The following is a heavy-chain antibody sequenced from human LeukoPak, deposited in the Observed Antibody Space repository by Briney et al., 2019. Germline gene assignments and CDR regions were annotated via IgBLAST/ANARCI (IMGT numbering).Heavy chain of an antibody. CDR1: GDSMSNFC. CDR2: IYTSGRT. Sequence: SETLSLTCTVSGDSMSNFCWLWIRQSAGKGLEWIGRIYTSGRTNYNPSLESRVTMSIDTTNNQFSLKLNSVTAADTAIYYCAREYDPGSNDHWGQGTLVTVSS. D-gene: IGHD2-8*01. V-gene: IGHV4-4*07. J-gene: IGHJ4*02. CDR3: AREYDPGSNDH.